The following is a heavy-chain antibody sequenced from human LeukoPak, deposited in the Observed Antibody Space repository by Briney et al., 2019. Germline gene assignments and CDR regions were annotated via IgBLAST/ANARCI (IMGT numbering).Heavy chain of an antibody. J-gene: IGHJ3*02. CDR3: AIHRLISRIAAPDDAFDI. CDR2: IYPGDSDT. D-gene: IGHD6-13*01. Sequence: GESLNISCKGSGYSFTSYWIGWVRQMPGKGLEWMGIIYPGDSDTSYSPSFQGQVTISADKTISTPYPQRSSLKAHGSAIYCWAIHRLISRIAAPDDAFDIWGQGTMVTVSS. CDR1: GYSFTSYW. V-gene: IGHV5-51*01.